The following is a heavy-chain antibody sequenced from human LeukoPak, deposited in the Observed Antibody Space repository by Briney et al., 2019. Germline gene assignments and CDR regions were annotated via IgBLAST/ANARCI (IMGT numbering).Heavy chain of an antibody. D-gene: IGHD1-1*01. Sequence: SQTLSLTCTVSGGSISSGSYYWNWIRQPAGKGLEWIGRTHTSGSMHYNPSLKSRVTISIDTSKNQFSLNLSSVTAADTAVYYCARAYNWNDSNDYWGQGILVTVSS. V-gene: IGHV4-61*02. J-gene: IGHJ4*02. CDR1: GGSISSGSYY. CDR2: THTSGSM. CDR3: ARAYNWNDSNDY.